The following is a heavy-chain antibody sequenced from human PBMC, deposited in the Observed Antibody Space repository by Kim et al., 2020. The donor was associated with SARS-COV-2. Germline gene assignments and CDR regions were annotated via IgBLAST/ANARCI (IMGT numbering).Heavy chain of an antibody. D-gene: IGHD1-1*01. Sequence: TIYYADSVKGRFTISRDNSKNSLYLQMNSLRAEDTAVYYCARGKEGTFQHWGQGTVVTVSS. J-gene: IGHJ1*01. CDR3: ARGKEGTFQH. V-gene: IGHV3-11*04. CDR2: TI.